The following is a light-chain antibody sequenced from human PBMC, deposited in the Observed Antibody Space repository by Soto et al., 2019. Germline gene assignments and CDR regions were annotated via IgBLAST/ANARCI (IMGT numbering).Light chain of an antibody. CDR3: MQALQTPIT. Sequence: DIVMTQSPLSLPVTPGEPASISCRSSQSLLFSNGYNYLDWYLQKPGQSPQLLIYLGSTRASGVPDRFSGSGSATDFTLKISRVEAEDVGVYYCMQALQTPITFGQGTRLEIK. J-gene: IGKJ5*01. CDR2: LGS. CDR1: QSLLFSNGYNY. V-gene: IGKV2-28*01.